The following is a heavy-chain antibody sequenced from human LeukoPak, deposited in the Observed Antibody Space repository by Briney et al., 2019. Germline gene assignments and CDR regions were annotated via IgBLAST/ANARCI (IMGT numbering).Heavy chain of an antibody. CDR3: ARDPYYDGPSFGAFDI. Sequence: GRSLRLFCAASGFTLSGSVMSWVREAPGKGLEWVANKKKDGEEKFYVDSVKGRFTISRDNAMNSLYLQMNTLRAEDTAVYYCARDPYYDGPSFGAFDIWGQGTIVTVSS. CDR2: KKKDGEEK. J-gene: IGHJ3*02. D-gene: IGHD3-22*01. CDR1: GFTLSGSV. V-gene: IGHV3-7*01.